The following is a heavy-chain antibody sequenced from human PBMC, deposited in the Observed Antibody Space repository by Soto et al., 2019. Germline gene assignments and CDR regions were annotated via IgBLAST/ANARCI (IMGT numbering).Heavy chain of an antibody. Sequence: QVQLVESGGGVVRPGRSPRLTCAASGFTFRNYGMHWVRQAPGKGLEWVAVISHDGSDKYYADSMKGRFIISRDNAENTLCLNMNSLKPEDTAVYYCAKENQHLVHDYWGQGTLVTVSS. D-gene: IGHD6-13*01. J-gene: IGHJ4*02. V-gene: IGHV3-30*18. CDR2: ISHDGSDK. CDR1: GFTFRNYG. CDR3: AKENQHLVHDY.